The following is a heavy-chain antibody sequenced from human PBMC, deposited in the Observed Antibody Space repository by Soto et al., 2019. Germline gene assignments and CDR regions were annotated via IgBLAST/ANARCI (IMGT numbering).Heavy chain of an antibody. V-gene: IGHV3-23*01. Sequence: PEVSLRLSFAASVFTFSSYAMSWVRQAPGKGLEWVSAISGSGGSTYYADSVKGRFTISRDNSKNTLYLQMNSLRAEDTAVYYCAKDKGYGDYLYWGQGTLVTVSS. CDR2: ISGSGGST. CDR3: AKDKGYGDYLY. J-gene: IGHJ4*02. CDR1: VFTFSSYA. D-gene: IGHD4-17*01.